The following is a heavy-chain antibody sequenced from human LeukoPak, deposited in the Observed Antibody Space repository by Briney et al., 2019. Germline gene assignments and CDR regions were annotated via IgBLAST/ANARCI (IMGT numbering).Heavy chain of an antibody. D-gene: IGHD2-2*01. CDR1: GFNFSSHW. V-gene: IGHV3-7*01. Sequence: GGSLRLSCAASGFNFSSHWMSWVRQAPGKGLEWVANIGQDGAEKNYVDSVKGRFTISRDNAKNSLYLQMSSLRAEDTAVYHCARGYCSGTSCFGAFDMWGQGTMVPVSS. CDR3: ARGYCSGTSCFGAFDM. J-gene: IGHJ3*02. CDR2: IGQDGAEK.